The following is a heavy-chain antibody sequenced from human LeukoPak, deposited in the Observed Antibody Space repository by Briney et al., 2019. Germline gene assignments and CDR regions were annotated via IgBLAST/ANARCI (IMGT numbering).Heavy chain of an antibody. J-gene: IGHJ4*02. D-gene: IGHD2-2*01. Sequence: GASVKVSCKASGFTFTSSAVQWVRQARGQRLEWMGWISAYNGNTNYAQKLQGRVTMTTDTSTSTAYMELRSLRSDDTAVYYCASGATYCSSTSCSLRDYFDYWGQGTLVTVSS. CDR1: GFTFTSSA. CDR3: ASGATYCSSTSCSLRDYFDY. V-gene: IGHV1-18*01. CDR2: ISAYNGNT.